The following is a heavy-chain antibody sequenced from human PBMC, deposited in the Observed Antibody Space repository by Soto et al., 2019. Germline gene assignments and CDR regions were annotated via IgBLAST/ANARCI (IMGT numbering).Heavy chain of an antibody. CDR1: GFTFSSYW. V-gene: IGHV3-7*01. CDR3: ARDPGYCSGGNCWANYYYYMDV. D-gene: IGHD2-15*01. Sequence: GGSLRLSCAASGFTFSSYWMSWVRQAPGKGLEWVANIKQDGSEKYFVDSVKGRFTISRDNAKNSLYLQMNSLRAEDTAVYYCARDPGYCSGGNCWANYYYYMDVWGKGTTVTVSS. J-gene: IGHJ6*03. CDR2: IKQDGSEK.